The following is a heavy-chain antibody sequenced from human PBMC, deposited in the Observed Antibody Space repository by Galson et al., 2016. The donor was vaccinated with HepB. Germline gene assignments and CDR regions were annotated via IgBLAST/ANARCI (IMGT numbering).Heavy chain of an antibody. Sequence: SLRLSCAACEFSFSSHSMNWVRQAPGKGLEWISYIDRSSDTIYYADSVKGRFTVSRDNAKNSLYLQMNSLRVEDTAVYCCAREYGQRVNFDCWGQGTLVTVSS. J-gene: IGHJ4*02. V-gene: IGHV3-48*01. CDR2: IDRSSDTI. CDR1: EFSFSSHS. CDR3: AREYGQRVNFDC. D-gene: IGHD3-10*01.